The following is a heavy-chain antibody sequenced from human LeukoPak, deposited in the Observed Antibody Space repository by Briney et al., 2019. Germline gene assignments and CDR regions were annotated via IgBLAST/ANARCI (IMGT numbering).Heavy chain of an antibody. V-gene: IGHV3-23*01. J-gene: IGHJ4*02. CDR3: AKDGGGYCNNSSC. CDR2: ISDSGDKT. CDR1: GFAFSNYA. Sequence: GGSLRLSCAASGFAFSNYAMSWVRQAPGKGLECVSAISDSGDKTDYADSVRGRFTIYRDNSKDTLYLQMNSLGAADTAVYYCAKDGGGYCNNSSCWGQGTLVTVSS. D-gene: IGHD2-2*01.